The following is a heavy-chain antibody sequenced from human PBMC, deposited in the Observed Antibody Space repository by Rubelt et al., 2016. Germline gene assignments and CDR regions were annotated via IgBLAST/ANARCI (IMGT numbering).Heavy chain of an antibody. CDR2: ISSSGSYT. D-gene: IGHD6-13*01. CDR3: ARSSSANDY. Sequence: EVQLLESGGGLVQPGGSLRLSCAASGFTFSSYDMNWVRQAPGKGLEWVSSISSSGSYTYYTDSVKGRFTISRDNAKNSLYLQMNSLRAEDTAVYYCARSSSANDYWGQGTLVTVSS. V-gene: IGHV3-21*01. CDR1: GFTFSSYD. J-gene: IGHJ4*02.